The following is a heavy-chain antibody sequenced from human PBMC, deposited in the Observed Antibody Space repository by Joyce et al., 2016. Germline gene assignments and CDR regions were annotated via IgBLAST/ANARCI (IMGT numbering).Heavy chain of an antibody. D-gene: IGHD1-26*01. Sequence: QVQLVQSGAAVKKPGASVEVSCKASGYTFTGYSIPWMRQAPGQGLEWMGRINPYNGVTDFAQKFQGRVTMTTNTPRSTASMELTGLRSDDTAVYYCAKTGRFRIFDSWGQGTLVTVSS. V-gene: IGHV1-2*06. CDR3: AKTGRFRIFDS. J-gene: IGHJ4*02. CDR1: GYTFTGYS. CDR2: INPYNGVT.